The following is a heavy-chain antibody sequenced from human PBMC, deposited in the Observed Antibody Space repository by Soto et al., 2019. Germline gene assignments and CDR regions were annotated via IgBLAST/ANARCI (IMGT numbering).Heavy chain of an antibody. J-gene: IGHJ4*02. CDR3: ARGMTTVTTLDY. D-gene: IGHD4-17*01. CDR1: GGSISSGGYS. CDR2: IYHSGST. V-gene: IGHV4-30-2*01. Sequence: QLQLQESGSGLVKPSQTLSLTCAVSGGSISSGGYSWSWIRQPPGKGLEWIGYIYHSGSTYYNPSLTSRVTISPDRSKKQFSLKLSSVTAAETAVYYCARGMTTVTTLDYWGQGTLVTVSS.